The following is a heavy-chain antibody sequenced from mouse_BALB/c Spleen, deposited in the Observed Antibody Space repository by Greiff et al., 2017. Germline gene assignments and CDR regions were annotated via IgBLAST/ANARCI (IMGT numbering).Heavy chain of an antibody. CDR2: ISSGGSYT. CDR3: TRERGNSWFAY. J-gene: IGHJ3*01. D-gene: IGHD2-1*01. V-gene: IGHV5-6-4*01. Sequence: EVKLVESGGCLVKPGGSLKLSCAASGFTFSSYTMSWVRQTPEKRLEWVATISSGGSYTYYPDSVKGRFTISRDNAKNTLYLQMSSLKSEDTAMYYCTRERGNSWFAYWGQGTLVTVSA. CDR1: GFTFSSYT.